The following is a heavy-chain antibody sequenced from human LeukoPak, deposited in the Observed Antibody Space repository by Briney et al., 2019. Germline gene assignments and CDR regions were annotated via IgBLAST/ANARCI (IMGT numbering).Heavy chain of an antibody. CDR1: GYTLTELS. CDR2: FDSEDGET. Sequence: ASVKVSCKVSGYTLTELSMHWVRQAPGKGLEWMGGFDSEDGETIYAQKFQGRVTMTEDTSTDTAYMELSSLRSEDTAVYYCATELYSYGDYVFTGYWGQGTLVTVSS. D-gene: IGHD4-17*01. J-gene: IGHJ4*02. V-gene: IGHV1-24*01. CDR3: ATELYSYGDYVFTGY.